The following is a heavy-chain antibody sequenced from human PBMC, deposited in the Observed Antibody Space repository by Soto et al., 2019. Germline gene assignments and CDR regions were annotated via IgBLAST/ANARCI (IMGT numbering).Heavy chain of an antibody. CDR2: ISGIGGST. CDR3: AKDTYSSGYYFGY. Sequence: PGGSLRLPCAPAPIPPSSYAISWGRHAPGKRLEWVSAISGIGGSTYYAGSVKSRFTISRDNSKNSLYLQMNSLRTEDTAVYYWAKDTYSSGYYFGYLGRGTLVAVSS. D-gene: IGHD3-22*01. J-gene: IGHJ4*02. CDR1: PIPPSSYA. V-gene: IGHV3-23*01.